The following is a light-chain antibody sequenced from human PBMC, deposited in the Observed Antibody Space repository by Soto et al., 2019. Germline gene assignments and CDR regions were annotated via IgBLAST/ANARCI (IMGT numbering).Light chain of an antibody. V-gene: IGKV1-27*01. Sequence: DIQMTQSPTSLSASVGDRVTITCRASQDIRNVVAWYQQKPGKAPKHLIYAASTLQSGVPSRFSGSGSGRDFTLTINSLQPEDVATYSCQKYSSVPVFGPGTKVEIK. CDR3: QKYSSVPV. CDR1: QDIRNV. CDR2: AAS. J-gene: IGKJ3*01.